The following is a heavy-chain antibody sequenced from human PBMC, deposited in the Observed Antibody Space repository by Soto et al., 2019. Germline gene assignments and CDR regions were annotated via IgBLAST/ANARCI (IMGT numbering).Heavy chain of an antibody. CDR3: AGAKEIATITGYFDL. D-gene: IGHD2-21*01. J-gene: IGHJ2*01. CDR2: IIPIFGTA. CDR1: GGTFSSYA. Sequence: QVQLVQSGAEVKKPGSSVKVSCKASGGTFSSYAISWVRQAPGQGLEWMGGIIPIFGTANYAQKYQGRVTITGDESTTTAYMELSSLRSEDTAVYYCAGAKEIATITGYFDLWGRGTLVTVSS. V-gene: IGHV1-69*12.